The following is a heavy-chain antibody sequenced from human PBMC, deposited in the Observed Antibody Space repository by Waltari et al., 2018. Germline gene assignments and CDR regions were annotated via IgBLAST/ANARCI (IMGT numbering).Heavy chain of an antibody. CDR1: GFTFSSYA. V-gene: IGHV3-30*01. CDR3: ARDLSNGYNLSYFQH. Sequence: QVQLVESGGGVVQPGRSLRLSCAASGFTFSSYAMHWVRQAPGKGLEWVAVISYDGSNKYYADSVKGRFTISRDNSKNTLYLQMNSLRAEDTAVYYCARDLSNGYNLSYFQHWGQGTLVTVSS. CDR2: ISYDGSNK. D-gene: IGHD5-12*01. J-gene: IGHJ1*01.